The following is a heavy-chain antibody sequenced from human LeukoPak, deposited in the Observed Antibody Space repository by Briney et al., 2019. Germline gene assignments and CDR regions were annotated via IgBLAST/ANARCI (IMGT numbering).Heavy chain of an antibody. CDR3: ARGAGIPTYAFDI. Sequence: PGGSLRLSCAASGFTFSSYWMHWVRQALGKGLVWVSRINSDGSSTSYADSVKGRFTISRDNAKNTLYLQMNSLRAEDTAVYYCARGAGIPTYAFDIWGQGTMVTVSS. J-gene: IGHJ3*02. CDR2: INSDGSST. CDR1: GFTFSSYW. V-gene: IGHV3-74*01. D-gene: IGHD6-19*01.